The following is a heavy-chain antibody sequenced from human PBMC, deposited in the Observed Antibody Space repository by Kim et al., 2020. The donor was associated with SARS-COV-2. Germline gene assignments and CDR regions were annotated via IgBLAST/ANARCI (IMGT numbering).Heavy chain of an antibody. V-gene: IGHV4-59*13. CDR3: ARGDIVVVPADGNYGMDV. D-gene: IGHD2-2*01. J-gene: IGHJ6*02. CDR2: IYYSGST. Sequence: SETLSLTCTVSGGSISSYYWSWIRQPPGKGLEWIGYIYYSGSTNYNPSLKSRVTISVDTSKNQFSLKLSSVTAADTAVYYCARGDIVVVPADGNYGMDVWGQGTTVTVSS. CDR1: GGSISSYY.